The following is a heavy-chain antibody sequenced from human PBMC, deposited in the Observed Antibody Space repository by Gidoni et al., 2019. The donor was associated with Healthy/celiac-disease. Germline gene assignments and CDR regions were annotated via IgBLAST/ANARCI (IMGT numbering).Heavy chain of an antibody. CDR1: GYTFTSYA. D-gene: IGHD3-10*01. J-gene: IGHJ6*02. Sequence: QVQLVQSGAEVTKPGAAVKVSCKASGYTFTSYAMHWVRQAPGQRLEWMGWINAGNGNTKYSQKFQGRVTITRDTSASTAYMELSSLRSEDTAVYYCARGEFAPYYYYGMDVWGQGTTVTVSS. V-gene: IGHV1-3*01. CDR3: ARGEFAPYYYYGMDV. CDR2: INAGNGNT.